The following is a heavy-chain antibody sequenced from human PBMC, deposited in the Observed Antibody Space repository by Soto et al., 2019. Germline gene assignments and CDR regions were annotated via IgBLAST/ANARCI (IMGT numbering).Heavy chain of an antibody. CDR3: AKGGSGSYSNALDI. CDR1: GGSILSFC. D-gene: IGHD3-10*01. CDR2: IYHSGST. V-gene: IGHV4-4*08. Sequence: LRITCTVAGGSILSFCWSWIRQTPGKGLEWIGNIYHSGSTNYNPSLKSRVTISVDTSKNQFSLKLSSVTAADTAVYYCAKGGSGSYSNALDIRGHGTMVTVSS. J-gene: IGHJ3*02.